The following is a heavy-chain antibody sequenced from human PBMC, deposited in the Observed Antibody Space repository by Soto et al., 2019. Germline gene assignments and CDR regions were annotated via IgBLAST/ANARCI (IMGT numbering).Heavy chain of an antibody. J-gene: IGHJ4*02. V-gene: IGHV4-34*01. CDR2: INHSGST. D-gene: IGHD1-1*01. Sequence: QVQLQQWGAGLLKPSETLSLTCAVYGGSFSGYYWSWIRQPPGKGLEWIGEINHSGSTNYNPSLKSRVTISVDTSKNQFSLKLSSVTAADTAVYYCARRGTGKEGYFDYWGQGTLVTVSS. CDR1: GGSFSGYY. CDR3: ARRGTGKEGYFDY.